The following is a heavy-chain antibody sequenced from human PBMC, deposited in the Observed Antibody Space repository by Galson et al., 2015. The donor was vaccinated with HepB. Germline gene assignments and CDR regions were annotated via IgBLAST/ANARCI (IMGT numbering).Heavy chain of an antibody. V-gene: IGHV1-2*06. CDR1: GYTFTGYY. D-gene: IGHD2-15*01. CDR2: INPNSGGT. CDR3: ARGEYCTGGSCYPMHPHY. J-gene: IGHJ4*02. Sequence: SVKVSCKASGYTFTGYYIHWVRQAPGQGLEWMGRINPNSGGTNYAQKFQGRVTMTRDTSISTAYMELSRLRSDDTAVYYCARGEYCTGGSCYPMHPHYWGQGTLVTVSS.